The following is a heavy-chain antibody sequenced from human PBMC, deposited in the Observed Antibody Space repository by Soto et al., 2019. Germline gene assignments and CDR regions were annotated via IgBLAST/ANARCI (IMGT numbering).Heavy chain of an antibody. D-gene: IGHD1-20*01. Sequence: GGSLGLSCEASGFTLRNYAMTWVRQAPGKGLEWVSLISANDVGTYYAESVKTRFTISTDQSRNTVYLQMDSLRADDTAIYYCAKAKNDYNWDNRPPFDYWGQGTLVTV. V-gene: IGHV3-23*01. J-gene: IGHJ4*02. CDR3: AKAKNDYNWDNRPPFDY. CDR2: ISANDVGT. CDR1: GFTLRNYA.